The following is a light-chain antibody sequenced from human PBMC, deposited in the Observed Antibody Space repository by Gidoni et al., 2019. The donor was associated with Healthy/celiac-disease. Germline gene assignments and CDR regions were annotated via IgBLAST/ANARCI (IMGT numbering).Light chain of an antibody. CDR1: QSISSY. J-gene: IGKJ2*01. V-gene: IGKV1-39*01. CDR3: QKSYSTPYT. Sequence: DIQITQSPSSLSASVRDRVTITCRASQSISSYLNWYQKKPGKAPKLLIYAASSLQSWVPSRFSGSGYGTDFNLTISILQPEDFANYYCQKSYSTPYTFGQGTKLEIK. CDR2: AAS.